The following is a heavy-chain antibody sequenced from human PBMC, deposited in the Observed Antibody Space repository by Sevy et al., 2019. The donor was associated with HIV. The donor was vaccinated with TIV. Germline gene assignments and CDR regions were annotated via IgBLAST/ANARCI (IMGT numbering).Heavy chain of an antibody. Sequence: ASVKVSCKVSGYTLTELSMHWVRQAPGKGLEWMGGFDPEDGERIYAQKFQGRVTMTEDTSTDTAYMELSSLRSEDTAVYYCATAGRRYSGSSYFDYWGQGTLVTVSS. CDR1: GYTLTELS. V-gene: IGHV1-24*01. J-gene: IGHJ4*02. CDR3: ATAGRRYSGSSYFDY. D-gene: IGHD1-26*01. CDR2: FDPEDGER.